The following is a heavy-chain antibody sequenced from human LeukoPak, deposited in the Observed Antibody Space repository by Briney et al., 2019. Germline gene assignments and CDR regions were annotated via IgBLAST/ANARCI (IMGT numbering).Heavy chain of an antibody. CDR3: ARGVAAAGNDY. V-gene: IGHV3-53*01. D-gene: IGHD6-13*01. CDR2: IYSGGST. J-gene: IGHJ4*02. Sequence: GGSLRLSCAASGFTVSSNYMSWVRQAPGKGLEWVSVIYSGGSTYYADSVKGRFTISRDNSKNTLYLQMNSLRVEDTAVYYCARGVAAAGNDYWGQGTLVTVSS. CDR1: GFTVSSNY.